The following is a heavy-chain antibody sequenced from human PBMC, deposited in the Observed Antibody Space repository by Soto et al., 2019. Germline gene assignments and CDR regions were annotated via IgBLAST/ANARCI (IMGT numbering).Heavy chain of an antibody. CDR2: MNPNSGNT. J-gene: IGHJ5*02. V-gene: IGHV1-8*01. D-gene: IGHD3-10*01. CDR3: PRGARGSITMFRGVLDP. CDR1: GYTFTSYD. Sequence: ASVKVSCKASGYTFTSYDINCVRQATGQGLEWMGWMNPNSGNTGYAQKFQGRVTMTRNTSISTAYMELSSLRSEDTAVYYCPRGARGSITMFRGVLDPWGQGPLVTVAS.